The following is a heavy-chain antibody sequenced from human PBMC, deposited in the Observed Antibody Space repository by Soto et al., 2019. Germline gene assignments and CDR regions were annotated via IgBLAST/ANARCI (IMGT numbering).Heavy chain of an antibody. CDR3: ARAGYNWNYPVGEGPFDY. CDR2: ISSSSSYI. D-gene: IGHD1-7*01. V-gene: IGHV3-21*01. J-gene: IGHJ4*02. Sequence: GESLKISCAASGFTFSSYSMNWVRQAPGKGLEWVSSISSSSSYIYYADSVKGRFTISRDNAKNSLYLQMNSLRAEDTAVYYCARAGYNWNYPVGEGPFDYWGQGTLVTVSS. CDR1: GFTFSSYS.